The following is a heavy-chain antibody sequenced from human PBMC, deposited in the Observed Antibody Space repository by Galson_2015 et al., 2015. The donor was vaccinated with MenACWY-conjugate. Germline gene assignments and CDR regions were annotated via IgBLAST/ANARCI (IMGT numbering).Heavy chain of an antibody. CDR2: TCYRSKWYY. Sequence: CAISGDSVSTNSVAWNWIRQSPSRGLEWLGRTCYRSKWYYDYVASVRSRISINPDTSKNQVSLQLNSVTPEDTAVYYCAREPDDYGSFDLWGRGTLVTVSS. CDR3: AREPDDYGSFDL. J-gene: IGHJ2*01. V-gene: IGHV6-1*01. CDR1: GDSVSTNSVA. D-gene: IGHD4/OR15-4a*01.